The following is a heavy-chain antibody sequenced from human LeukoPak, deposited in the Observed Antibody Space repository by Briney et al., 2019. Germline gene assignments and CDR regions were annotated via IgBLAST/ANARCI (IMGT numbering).Heavy chain of an antibody. J-gene: IGHJ4*02. CDR3: ASVGGGYCSGGSCYNT. Sequence: SVKVSCKASGGTFSSHAISWVRPAPGQGLEWVGRIIPILGIANYAQKFQGRVTITADKSTSTAYMELSSLRSEDTAVYYCASVGGGYCSGGSCYNTWGQGTLVTVSS. V-gene: IGHV1-69*04. D-gene: IGHD2-15*01. CDR2: IIPILGIA. CDR1: GGTFSSHA.